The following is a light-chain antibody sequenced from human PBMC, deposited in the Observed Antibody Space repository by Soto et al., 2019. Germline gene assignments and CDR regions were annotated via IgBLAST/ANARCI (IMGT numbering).Light chain of an antibody. CDR3: CSYAGSSTVV. CDR1: SSNIGAGYD. Sequence: QSVLTQPPSVSGAPGQRGTISCTGSSSNIGAGYDVHWYQQLPGKAPKLMIYEGSKRPSGVSNRFSGSKSGNTASLTISGLQAEDEADYYCCSYAGSSTVVFGGGTKLTVL. V-gene: IGLV1-40*01. CDR2: EGS. J-gene: IGLJ2*01.